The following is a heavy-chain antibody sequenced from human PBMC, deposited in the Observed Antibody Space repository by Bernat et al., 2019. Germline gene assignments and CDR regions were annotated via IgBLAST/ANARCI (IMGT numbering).Heavy chain of an antibody. CDR2: ILPVLGIA. J-gene: IGHJ6*03. V-gene: IGHV1-69*02. Sequence: QVQLVQSGAEVKKPGSSVKLSCMASGGTVSSYSISWVRQSPGQGLEWMGRILPVLGIADYTQEFQGEVTITANTSTSTAYMELSSLQSEDTAVYYCARGPGESTGPYYYYMDVWGKGTTVTVPS. CDR3: ARGPGESTGPYYYYMDV. D-gene: IGHD2-8*02. CDR1: GGTVSSYS.